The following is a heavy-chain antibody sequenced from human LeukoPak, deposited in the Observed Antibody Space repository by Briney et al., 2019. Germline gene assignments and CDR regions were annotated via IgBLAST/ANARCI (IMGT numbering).Heavy chain of an antibody. CDR1: GFTFSNYW. Sequence: GGSLRLSCVASGFTFSNYWMTWVRQAPGKGLEWVANIKQDGSEKYYVDSVKGRFTISRDNAKNSLYLQMNSLRGEDTAVYYWARDGPAYWGQGTLVTVSS. CDR3: ARDGPAY. CDR2: IKQDGSEK. V-gene: IGHV3-7*03. J-gene: IGHJ4*02.